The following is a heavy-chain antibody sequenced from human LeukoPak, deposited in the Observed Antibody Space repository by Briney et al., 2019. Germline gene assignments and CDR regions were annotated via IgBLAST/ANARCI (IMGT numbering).Heavy chain of an antibody. D-gene: IGHD3-16*01. CDR1: GFSFSTYR. CDR3: ARGGGRFEF. CDR2: ISSNGDSI. Sequence: PGGSLRLSCAASGFSFSTYRMNWVRQAPGKGLEWVSSISSNGDSIYYADSVKGRFTMSRDNAKNSLYLQLSSLRVEDTAVYYCARGGGRFEFWGQGTLVTVSS. J-gene: IGHJ4*02. V-gene: IGHV3-21*01.